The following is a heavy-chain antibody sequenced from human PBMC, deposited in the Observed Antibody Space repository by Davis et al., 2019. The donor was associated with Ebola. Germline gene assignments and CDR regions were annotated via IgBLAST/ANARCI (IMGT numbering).Heavy chain of an antibody. CDR3: ASFLGAVRAFDI. CDR1: GYTFTSYA. CDR2: INPSGGST. Sequence: AASVKVSCKASGYTFTSYALNWVRQAPGQGLEWMGIINPSGGSTSYAQKFQGRVTMTRDTSISTAYMELSRLRSDDTAVYYCASFLGAVRAFDIWGQGTMVTVSS. J-gene: IGHJ3*02. V-gene: IGHV1-46*01. D-gene: IGHD1-26*01.